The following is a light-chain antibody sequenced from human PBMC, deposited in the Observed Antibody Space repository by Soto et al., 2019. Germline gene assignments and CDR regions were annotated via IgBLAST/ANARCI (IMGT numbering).Light chain of an antibody. V-gene: IGLV7-46*02. Sequence: QAVVTQEPSLTVSPGGTVTFTCGSSTGAVTSGHYAYWCQQKHGQAPRTLIYDTNNKHPWTPARFSVSLLGGKAALTLFGAQPEDEADYYCLLTCRGDNYVFGPESKGTGL. CDR3: LLTCRGDNYV. CDR2: DTN. J-gene: IGLJ1*01. CDR1: TGAVTSGHY.